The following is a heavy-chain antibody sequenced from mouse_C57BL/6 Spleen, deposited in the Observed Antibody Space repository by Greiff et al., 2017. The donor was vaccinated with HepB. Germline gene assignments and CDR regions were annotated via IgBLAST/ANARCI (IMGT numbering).Heavy chain of an antibody. V-gene: IGHV1-82*01. CDR1: GYAFSSSW. J-gene: IGHJ2*01. CDR3: ARFSDGPYYFDY. CDR2: IYPGEGDT. Sequence: QVQLQQSGPELVKPGASVKISCKASGYAFSSSWMNWVKQRPGKGLEWIGRIYPGEGDTNYNGKFKGKATLTADKSSSTAYMQLSSLTSEDSAVYFCARFSDGPYYFDYWGQGTTLTVSS. D-gene: IGHD2-3*01.